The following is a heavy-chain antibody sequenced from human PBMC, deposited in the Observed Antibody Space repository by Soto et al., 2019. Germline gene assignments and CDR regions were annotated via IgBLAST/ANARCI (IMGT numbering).Heavy chain of an antibody. CDR2: IYYTEYP. CDR1: GGSITTSAHY. CDR3: AKLFYYDRSGFYYGDKSFYFDS. J-gene: IGHJ4*02. Sequence: SETLSLTCSVSGGSITTSAHYWAWVRQRRGRGLEWIATIYYTEYPYYNPSLNSRAAISVDTSKSQFSLRLNSATAADTAVYYCAKLFYYDRSGFYYGDKSFYFDSWAPGTLVTVSS. V-gene: IGHV4-39*01. D-gene: IGHD3-22*01.